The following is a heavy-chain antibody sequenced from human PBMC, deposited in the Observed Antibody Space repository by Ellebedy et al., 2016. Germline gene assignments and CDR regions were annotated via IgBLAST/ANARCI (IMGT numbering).Heavy chain of an antibody. J-gene: IGHJ5*02. CDR2: INHSGST. Sequence: SETLSLXCAVYGGSFSGYYWSWIRQPPGKGLEWIGEINHSGSTNYNPSLKSRVTISVDTSKNQFSLKLSSVTAADTAVYYCARAMYQLLRKWLNPWGQGTLVTVSS. CDR1: GGSFSGYY. CDR3: ARAMYQLLRKWLNP. V-gene: IGHV4-34*01. D-gene: IGHD2-2*01.